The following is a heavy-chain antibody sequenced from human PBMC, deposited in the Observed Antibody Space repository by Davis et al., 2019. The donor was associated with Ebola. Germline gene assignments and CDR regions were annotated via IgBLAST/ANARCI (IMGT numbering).Heavy chain of an antibody. CDR1: GFTFDDYA. V-gene: IGHV3-74*01. D-gene: IGHD1-26*01. J-gene: IGHJ4*02. CDR3: ARDGEHYSDLDY. Sequence: GESLKISCAASGFTFDDYAMHWVSQAPGKGLVWVSRLNSDGSSTNYADSVKGRFTISRDNAKNTLYLQMDSLRAEDTAVYYCARDGEHYSDLDYWGQGTLVTVSS. CDR2: LNSDGSST.